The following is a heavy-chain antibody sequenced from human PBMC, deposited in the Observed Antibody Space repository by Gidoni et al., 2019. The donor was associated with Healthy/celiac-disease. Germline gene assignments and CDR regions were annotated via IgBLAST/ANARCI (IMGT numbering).Heavy chain of an antibody. D-gene: IGHD4-17*01. J-gene: IGHJ3*02. CDR3: ARSLSDYGDYIDAFDI. V-gene: IGHV4-39*01. Sequence: QLQLQESGPGLVKPSETLSLTCTVSGGSISSSSYYWGWIRQPPGKGLEWIGSIYYSGSTYYNPSLKSRVTISVDTSKNQFSLKLSSVTAADTAVYYCARSLSDYGDYIDAFDIWGQGTMVTVSS. CDR1: GGSISSSSYY. CDR2: IYYSGST.